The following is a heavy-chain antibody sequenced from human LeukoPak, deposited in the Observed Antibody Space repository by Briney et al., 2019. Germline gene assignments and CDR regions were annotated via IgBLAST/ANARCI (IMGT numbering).Heavy chain of an antibody. CDR1: GGTFSSYA. D-gene: IGHD6-19*01. J-gene: IGHJ3*02. V-gene: IGHV1-69*01. Sequence: ASVKVSCKASGGTFSSYAISWVRQAPGQGLEWMGGIIPIFGTANYAQKFQGRVTITADESTSTAYMELSSLRSEDTAVYYCARMESGDSSGSSITFDIWGQGTMVTVSS. CDR2: IIPIFGTA. CDR3: ARMESGDSSGSSITFDI.